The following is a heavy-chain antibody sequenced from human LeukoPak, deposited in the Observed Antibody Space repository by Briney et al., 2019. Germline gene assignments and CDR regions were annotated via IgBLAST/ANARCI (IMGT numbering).Heavy chain of an antibody. V-gene: IGHV3-23*01. CDR1: GFTFSNYA. J-gene: IGHJ4*02. CDR2: INGRGEGI. Sequence: GGSLRLSCAASGFTFSNYAMSWVRQAPGKGLEWVSVINGRGEGIHYADSVEGRFIISRDNSKNTLYLQMNSLRADDTALYYCARYGKTVPVAGFDSWGQGTLVTVSS. D-gene: IGHD6-19*01. CDR3: ARYGKTVPVAGFDS.